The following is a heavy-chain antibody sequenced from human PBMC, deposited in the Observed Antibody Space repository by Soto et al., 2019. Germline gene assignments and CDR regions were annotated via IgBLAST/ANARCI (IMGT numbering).Heavy chain of an antibody. Sequence: ASVKVSCKASGYTFTSYDINWVRQATGQGLEWMGWMNPNSGNTGYAQKFQGRVTMTRNTSISTAYMELSSLRSEDTAVYYCARGVYVWGTYNWFDPWGQGTLVTVSS. CDR1: GYTFTSYD. CDR2: MNPNSGNT. D-gene: IGHD3-16*01. J-gene: IGHJ5*02. V-gene: IGHV1-8*01. CDR3: ARGVYVWGTYNWFDP.